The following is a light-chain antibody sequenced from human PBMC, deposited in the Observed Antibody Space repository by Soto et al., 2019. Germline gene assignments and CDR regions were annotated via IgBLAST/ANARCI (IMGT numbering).Light chain of an antibody. J-gene: IGLJ1*01. CDR3: CSDAGSYIYV. Sequence: QSALTQPRSVSGSPGQSGTISCTGTSSDVGNYNYVSWYQQHPGKAPKLMIYLVSKRPSGVPDRFSGSKSGNTASLTITGLQAEDEADYYCCSDAGSYIYVFGTGTKLTVL. CDR1: SSDVGNYNY. V-gene: IGLV2-11*01. CDR2: LVS.